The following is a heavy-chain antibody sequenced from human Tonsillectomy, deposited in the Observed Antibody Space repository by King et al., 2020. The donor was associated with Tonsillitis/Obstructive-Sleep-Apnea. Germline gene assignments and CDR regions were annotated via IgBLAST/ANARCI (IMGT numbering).Heavy chain of an antibody. J-gene: IGHJ6*02. V-gene: IGHV4-34*01. Sequence: VQLQQWGAGLLKPSETLSLTCAVYGGSFSGYYWSWIRQPPGKGLEWIGEINHSGSTNYSPSLKSRVTISIDTSKNQFSLQLSSLTAADTAVYYCAMGVVGGTTIYYSCALDVSGQGTTVTVSS. CDR2: INHSGST. D-gene: IGHD1-26*01. CDR1: GGSFSGYY. CDR3: AMGVVGGTTIYYSCALDV.